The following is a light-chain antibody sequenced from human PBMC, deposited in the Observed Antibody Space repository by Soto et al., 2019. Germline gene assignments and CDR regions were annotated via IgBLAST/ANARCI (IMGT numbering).Light chain of an antibody. J-gene: IGLJ1*01. Sequence: QSALTQPASVSGSPGQSITISCTGTSSDVGDYKYVSWYQQHPDKAPKLIIFVNSNRPSGISNRFSASKSGNTASLTFSGLPAPDEAGYYSSSYTSSDTPYVFGTGTKVTVL. CDR3: SSYTSSDTPYV. CDR2: VNS. CDR1: SSDVGDYKY. V-gene: IGLV2-14*01.